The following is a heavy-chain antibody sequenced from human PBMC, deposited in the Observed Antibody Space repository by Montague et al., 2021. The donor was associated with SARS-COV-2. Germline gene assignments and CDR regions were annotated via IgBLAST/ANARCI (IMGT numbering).Heavy chain of an antibody. D-gene: IGHD3-9*01. CDR1: TEAFNGYY. Sequence: SETLSLTCAVYTEAFNGYYWTWNRQPPGKGLEWIGDVSHPGSAKYNPSLKGRVSISVNTWRKQVSLRLTSVTAADTATYYCARGVYNRVIFVVSPRYYFDYWGQGNMVAVSA. CDR2: VSHPGSA. V-gene: IGHV4-34*01. CDR3: ARGVYNRVIFVVSPRYYFDY. J-gene: IGHJ4*02.